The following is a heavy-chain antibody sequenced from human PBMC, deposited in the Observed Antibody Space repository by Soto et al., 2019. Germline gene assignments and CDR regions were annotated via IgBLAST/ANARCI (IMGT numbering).Heavy chain of an antibody. CDR1: GGSFSSYY. V-gene: IGHV4-59*01. D-gene: IGHD3-10*01. Sequence: PSETLSLTCTVSGGSFSSYYWTWIRQPPGKGLEWIGYIYNGGTTNYNPSLKSRVTMSVDTSKNQFSLKLSSVTAADTAVYYCARGKGVPDPWGQGTLVTVSS. CDR2: IYNGGTT. CDR3: ARGKGVPDP. J-gene: IGHJ5*02.